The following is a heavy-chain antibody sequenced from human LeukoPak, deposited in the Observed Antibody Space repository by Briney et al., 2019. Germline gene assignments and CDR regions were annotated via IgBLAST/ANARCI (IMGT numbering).Heavy chain of an antibody. J-gene: IGHJ4*02. CDR2: ISGSGGST. CDR1: GFTFSSYT. V-gene: IGHV3-23*01. Sequence: GGSLRLSCAASGFTFSSYTMSWVRQAPGKGLEWVSAISGSGGSTYYADSVKGRFTISRDNSKNTLYLQMNSLRAEDTAVYYCAKAGIVATRVIVYYFDYWGQGTLVTVSS. CDR3: AKAGIVATRVIVYYFDY. D-gene: IGHD5-12*01.